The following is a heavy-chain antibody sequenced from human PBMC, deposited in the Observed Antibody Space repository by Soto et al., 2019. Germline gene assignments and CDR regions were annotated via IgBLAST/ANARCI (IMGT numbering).Heavy chain of an antibody. Sequence: EVRLVESGGGLVQPGGSLRLSCVGSGFTFSNFWMSWVREAPGKGLEWVANIKGDGSEKRYADSVKGRLTISRDNAMNSVSLQMNSLRVEDTALYYCGRDEVRNGVGVWGPGTTVIVSS. J-gene: IGHJ6*02. V-gene: IGHV3-7*01. CDR1: GFTFSNFW. CDR3: GRDEVRNGVGV. CDR2: IKGDGSEK.